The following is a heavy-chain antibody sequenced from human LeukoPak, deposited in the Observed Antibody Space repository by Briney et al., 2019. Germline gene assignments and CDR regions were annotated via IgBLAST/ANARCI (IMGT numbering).Heavy chain of an antibody. V-gene: IGHV4-39*07. CDR2: IYYSGST. CDR3: AKGRGSYLSSFDY. J-gene: IGHJ4*02. Sequence: SETLSLTCTVSGGSISSSSYYWGWIRQPPGKGLEWIGSIYYSGSTYYNPSLKSRVTISVDTSKNQFSLKLSSVTAADTAVYYCAKGRGSYLSSFDYWGQGTLVTVSS. D-gene: IGHD1-26*01. CDR1: GGSISSSSYY.